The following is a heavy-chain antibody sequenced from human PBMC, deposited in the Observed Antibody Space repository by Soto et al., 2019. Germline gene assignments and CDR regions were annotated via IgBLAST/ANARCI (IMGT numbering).Heavy chain of an antibody. CDR2: INPNSGGT. J-gene: IGHJ3*02. D-gene: IGHD4-17*01. CDR1: GYTFTGYY. CDR3: AREGYGDNDAFDI. Sequence: ASMKVSCKASGYTFTGYYMHWVRQAPGQGLEWMGWINPNSGGTNYAQKFQGWVTMNRDTSISTDYMELSRLRSDDTAVYYCAREGYGDNDAFDIWGQGTMVTVS. V-gene: IGHV1-2*04.